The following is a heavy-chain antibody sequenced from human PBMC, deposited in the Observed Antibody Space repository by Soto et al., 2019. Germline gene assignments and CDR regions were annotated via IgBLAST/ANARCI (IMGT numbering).Heavy chain of an antibody. V-gene: IGHV4-4*02. J-gene: IGHJ2*01. CDR2: IHHSGTT. Sequence: QVQLQESGPGLVKPSGTLSLTCAVSGGSIISSNWWSWVRQPPGKGLEWIGEIHHSGTTNYNPSPKSRVTISVDKSKNQFSLNLSSVTAADTAVYYCAKSSGSRYFDLWGRGTLVSVSS. D-gene: IGHD2-15*01. CDR1: GGSIISSNW. CDR3: AKSSGSRYFDL.